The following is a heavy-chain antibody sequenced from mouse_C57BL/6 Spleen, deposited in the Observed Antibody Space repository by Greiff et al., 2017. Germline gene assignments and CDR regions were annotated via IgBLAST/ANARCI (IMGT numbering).Heavy chain of an antibody. CDR1: GYSITSGYY. D-gene: IGHD3-3*01. V-gene: IGHV3-6*01. CDR2: ISYDGSN. CDR3: AAYYGIANAMDY. Sequence: EVQLQQSGPGLVKPSQSLSLTCSVTGYSITSGYYWNWIRQFPGNKLEWMGYISYDGSNNYNPSLKNRISITRDTSKNQFFLKLNSVTTEDTATYYCAAYYGIANAMDYWGQGTSVTVSS. J-gene: IGHJ4*01.